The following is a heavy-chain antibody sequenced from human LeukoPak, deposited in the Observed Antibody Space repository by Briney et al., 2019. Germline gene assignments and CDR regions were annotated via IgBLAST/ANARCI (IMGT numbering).Heavy chain of an antibody. J-gene: IGHJ4*02. Sequence: GGSLRLSCAASGFTFSTYSMHWVRQAPGKGLEWVAVISSDGSITSYGDSVKGRFTISRDNAKNTLYLQMSSLRAEDTAVYYCATSLRSSSPSYWGQGTLVTVSS. CDR2: ISSDGSIT. CDR1: GFTFSTYS. V-gene: IGHV3-30-3*01. CDR3: ATSLRSSSPSY. D-gene: IGHD6-13*01.